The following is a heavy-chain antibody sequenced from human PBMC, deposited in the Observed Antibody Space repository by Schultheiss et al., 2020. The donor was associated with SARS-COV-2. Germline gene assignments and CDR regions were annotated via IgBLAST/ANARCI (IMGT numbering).Heavy chain of an antibody. D-gene: IGHD3-3*01. CDR3: ARDTSTQILRFLEWDYYYYGMDV. CDR1: GFTFSSYS. J-gene: IGHJ6*02. V-gene: IGHV3-21*01. CDR2: ISSSSSYI. Sequence: GGSLRLSCAASGFTFSSYSMNWVRQAPGKGLEWVSSISSSSSYIYYADSVKGRFTISRDNAKNSLYLQMNSLRAEDTAVYYCARDTSTQILRFLEWDYYYYGMDVWGQGTTVTV.